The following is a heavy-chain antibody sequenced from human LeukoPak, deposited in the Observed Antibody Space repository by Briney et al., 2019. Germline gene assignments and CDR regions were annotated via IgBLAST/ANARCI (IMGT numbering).Heavy chain of an antibody. J-gene: IGHJ4*02. CDR1: GGTFSSYA. CDR2: INPSGGST. Sequence: ASAKVSCKASGGTFSSYAISWVRQAPGQGLEWMGIINPSGGSTSYAQKFQGRVTMTRDMSTSTVYMELSSLRSDDTAVYYCARGSRNIPEFGWGQGTLVTVSS. V-gene: IGHV1-46*01. CDR3: ARGSRNIPEFG. D-gene: IGHD1-14*01.